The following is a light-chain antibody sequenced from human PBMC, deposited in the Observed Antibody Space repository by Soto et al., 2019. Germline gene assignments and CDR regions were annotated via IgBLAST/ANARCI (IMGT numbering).Light chain of an antibody. CDR3: LQYDNYSWT. V-gene: IGKV1-5*01. CDR2: DAS. Sequence: DIRMTQSPSTLSPSVGDTVTITCRASRSISDWVAWYQQKPGKAPNLLIFDASNLKSGVPSRFSGSGSGTEFTLTISSLQPDDVATYYCLQYDNYSWTFGQGTKV. CDR1: RSISDW. J-gene: IGKJ1*01.